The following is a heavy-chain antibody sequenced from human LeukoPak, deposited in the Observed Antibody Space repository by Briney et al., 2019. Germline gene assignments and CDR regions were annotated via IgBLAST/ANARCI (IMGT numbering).Heavy chain of an antibody. CDR1: GFTFSSYW. D-gene: IGHD3-10*01. Sequence: GGSLRLSCAASGFTFSSYWMSWVRQAPGKGLEWVANIKQDGSVKYYVDSVKGRFTISRDNAKNSLYLQMNSLRAEDTAVYYCVSHLWFGGNGVIPPVDYWGQGTLVTVSS. CDR3: VSHLWFGGNGVIPPVDY. CDR2: IKQDGSVK. J-gene: IGHJ4*02. V-gene: IGHV3-7*01.